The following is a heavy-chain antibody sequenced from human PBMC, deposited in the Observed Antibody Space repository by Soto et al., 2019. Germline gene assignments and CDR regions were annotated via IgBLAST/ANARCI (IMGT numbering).Heavy chain of an antibody. J-gene: IGHJ6*03. CDR2: IYYSGST. D-gene: IGHD3-3*01. CDR1: GGSISSYY. CDR3: ARITIFGVVYYYYYMDV. V-gene: IGHV4-59*01. Sequence: QVQLQESGPGLVKPSETLSLTCTVSGGSISSYYWSWIRQPPGKGLEWIGYIYYSGSTNYNPSLKSRVTISVDTSKNQFSLKLSSVTAADTAVYYCARITIFGVVYYYYYMDVWGKGTTVTVSS.